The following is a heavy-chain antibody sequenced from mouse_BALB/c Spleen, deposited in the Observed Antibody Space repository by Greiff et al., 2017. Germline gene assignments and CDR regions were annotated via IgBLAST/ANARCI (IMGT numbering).Heavy chain of an antibody. J-gene: IGHJ1*01. CDR2: IWRGGST. V-gene: IGHV2-5-1*01. CDR1: GFSLTSYG. D-gene: IGHD1-1*01. CDR3: AKKEGSSYGYCDV. Sequence: QVQLQQSGPSLVQPSQSLSITCTVSGFSLTSYGVHWVRQSPGKGLEWLGVIWRGGSTDYNAAFMSRLSITKDNSKSQVFFKMNSLQADDTAIYYCAKKEGSSYGYCDVWGAGTTVTVSS.